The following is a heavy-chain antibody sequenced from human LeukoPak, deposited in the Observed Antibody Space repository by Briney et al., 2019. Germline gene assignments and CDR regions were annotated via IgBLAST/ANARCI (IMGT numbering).Heavy chain of an antibody. CDR2: IYTSGST. CDR1: DSSISSGHYS. Sequence: PSETLSLTCTVSDSSISSGHYSWSWIRQPAGKGLEWIGRIYTSGSTNYNPSLKSRVTISLDTSKNQFSLKLSSVTAADTAVYYCARGLVDSGSSNLDYWGQGTLVTVSS. V-gene: IGHV4-61*02. D-gene: IGHD6-13*01. CDR3: ARGLVDSGSSNLDY. J-gene: IGHJ4*02.